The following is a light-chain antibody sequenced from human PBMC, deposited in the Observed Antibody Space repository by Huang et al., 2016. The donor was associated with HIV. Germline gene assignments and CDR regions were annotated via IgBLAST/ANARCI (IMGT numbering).Light chain of an antibody. V-gene: IGKV3-11*01. CDR3: QQRSNWPPWT. CDR2: YAS. CDR1: QSVSSY. Sequence: EIVLTQSPATLSLSPGERATLSCRASQSVSSYLAWYQQKPGQGPRRLIYYASNRATGIPARFSGSGSGTDFTLTISSLEPEDFAVYYCQQRSNWPPWTFGQGTKVEIK. J-gene: IGKJ1*01.